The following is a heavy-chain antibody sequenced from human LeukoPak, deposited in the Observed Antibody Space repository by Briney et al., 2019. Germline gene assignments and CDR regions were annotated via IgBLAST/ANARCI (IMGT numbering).Heavy chain of an antibody. Sequence: GGSLRLSCAASGFTFSSYAMSWVRQAPGKGLEWVSAMSGSGGTTYYADSVKGRFTISRDNSKNTLYLQMNSLRAEDTAVYYCAKAGNYYYYGMDVWGQGTTVTVSS. CDR1: GFTFSSYA. V-gene: IGHV3-23*01. CDR3: AKAGNYYYYGMDV. CDR2: MSGSGGTT. J-gene: IGHJ6*02.